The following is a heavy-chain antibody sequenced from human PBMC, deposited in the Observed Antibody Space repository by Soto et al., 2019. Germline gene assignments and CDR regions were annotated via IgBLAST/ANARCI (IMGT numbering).Heavy chain of an antibody. Sequence: PGGSLRLSCAASGVTFSSYAMSWVRQAPGKGLEWVSAISGSGGSTYYADSVKGRFTISRDNSKNTLYLQMNSLRAEDTAVYYCAKDTFYSNYVPPSIDYWGQGTLVTVSS. D-gene: IGHD4-4*01. J-gene: IGHJ4*02. CDR1: GVTFSSYA. CDR3: AKDTFYSNYVPPSIDY. V-gene: IGHV3-23*01. CDR2: ISGSGGST.